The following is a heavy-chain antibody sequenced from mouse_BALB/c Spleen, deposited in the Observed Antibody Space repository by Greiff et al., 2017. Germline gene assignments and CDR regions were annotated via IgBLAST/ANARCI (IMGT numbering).Heavy chain of an antibody. Sequence: VQLQQSGAELAKPGASVKMSCKASGYTFTSYWMHWVKQRPGQGLEWIGYINPSTGYTEYNQQFKDKATLTADKSSSTAYMQLSSLTSEDSAVYYCARTRSTMITTGAMDYWGQGTSVTVSS. CDR3: ARTRSTMITTGAMDY. D-gene: IGHD2-4*01. CDR2: INPSTGYT. CDR1: GYTFTSYW. J-gene: IGHJ4*01. V-gene: IGHV1-7*01.